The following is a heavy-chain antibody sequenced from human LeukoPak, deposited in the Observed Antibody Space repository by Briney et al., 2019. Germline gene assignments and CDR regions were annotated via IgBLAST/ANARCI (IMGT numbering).Heavy chain of an antibody. Sequence: PSETLSLTCAVYGGSFSGYYRTWIRQPPGKGLEWIGEINHSGSTSYNPSLKSQVTISVDTSNSQFSLKLSSVTAADTAVYYCASFKYFDWFPDHWGQGTLVTVSS. CDR2: INHSGST. CDR3: ASFKYFDWFPDH. J-gene: IGHJ4*02. V-gene: IGHV4-34*01. D-gene: IGHD3-9*01. CDR1: GGSFSGYY.